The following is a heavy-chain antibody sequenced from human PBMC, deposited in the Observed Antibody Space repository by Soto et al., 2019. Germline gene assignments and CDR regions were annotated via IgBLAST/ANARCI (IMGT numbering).Heavy chain of an antibody. Sequence: QVHLVQSGAEVRKPGASVKVSCKASGYTFSSYAMHWVRQAPGQRLERMGWINAGYGNTKSSQKSQDRVTISRDTSASTAYIELPSLRSEDTAVYYCARDTGDGTFDFWGQGTLVIVSS. V-gene: IGHV1-3*01. J-gene: IGHJ4*02. CDR2: INAGYGNT. D-gene: IGHD7-27*01. CDR3: ARDTGDGTFDF. CDR1: GYTFSSYA.